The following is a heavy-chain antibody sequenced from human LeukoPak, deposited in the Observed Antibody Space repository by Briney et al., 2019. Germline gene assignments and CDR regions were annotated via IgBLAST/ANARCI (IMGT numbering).Heavy chain of an antibody. CDR2: ISGSGITT. CDR3: AKVVGTSGWYFDY. D-gene: IGHD1-1*01. V-gene: IGHV3-23*01. J-gene: IGHJ4*02. Sequence: GGSLRLSCAASGFTFSNYVMGWVRQPPGEGLQWVSVISGSGITTYYARSVKGRFTISRDISKNTLYVQMNSLRAEDTAVYYCAKVVGTSGWYFDYWGQGTLVTVSS. CDR1: GFTFSNYV.